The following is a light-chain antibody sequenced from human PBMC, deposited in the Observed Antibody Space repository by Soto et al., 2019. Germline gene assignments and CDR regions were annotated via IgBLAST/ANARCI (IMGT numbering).Light chain of an antibody. Sequence: QSVLTQPPSASGTPGQRVTISCSGSSSNIGSNVVNWYQQLPGTAPKLLIYSNNQRPSGVPDRFSGSKSGTSPPLAISGLQSEDEADYYCAAWDDSLNGVVFGGGTKLTVL. CDR2: SNN. J-gene: IGLJ2*01. V-gene: IGLV1-44*01. CDR3: AAWDDSLNGVV. CDR1: SSNIGSNV.